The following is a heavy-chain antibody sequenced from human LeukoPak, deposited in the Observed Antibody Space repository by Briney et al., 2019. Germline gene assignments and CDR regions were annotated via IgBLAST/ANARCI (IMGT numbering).Heavy chain of an antibody. CDR2: VTSNGGKI. Sequence: AGSLRLSCAASGFTFSSYAIHWVRQAPRQGMEYVSAVTSNGGKIYYGNSVKGRFTVARDNSKNTLYLQMGSLGAEDMAVYYCAREDGYNYGYSYWFDPWGQGTLVTVSS. J-gene: IGHJ5*02. V-gene: IGHV3-64*01. D-gene: IGHD5-18*01. CDR3: AREDGYNYGYSYWFDP. CDR1: GFTFSSYA.